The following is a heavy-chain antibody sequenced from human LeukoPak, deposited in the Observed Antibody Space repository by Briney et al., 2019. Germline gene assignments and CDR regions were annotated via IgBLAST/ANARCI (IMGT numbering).Heavy chain of an antibody. CDR2: IHPNSGGT. V-gene: IGHV1-2*02. J-gene: IGHJ4*02. Sequence: ASVKVSCKASGYTFTDYYMHWVRQAPGQGLEWMGWIHPNSGGTEYAQKFQGRVTMTRDTSISTAYMEVSSLRSDDTAVYYCARAAKWELLRGGLDYWGQGTLVTVSS. D-gene: IGHD1-26*01. CDR1: GYTFTDYY. CDR3: ARAAKWELLRGGLDY.